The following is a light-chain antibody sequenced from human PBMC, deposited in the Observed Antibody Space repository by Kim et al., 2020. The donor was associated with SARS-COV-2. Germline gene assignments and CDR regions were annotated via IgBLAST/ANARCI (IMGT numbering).Light chain of an antibody. V-gene: IGLV2-14*04. Sequence: GQWITISGNGNRGDVGGYDHVSWHQQHPGKAPKLMIYDVTKRPSRVSSRFAGSKSGNTASLTISGLQAEDEADYYCTSSTSSGTWVFGGGTKLTVL. J-gene: IGLJ3*02. CDR1: RGDVGGYDH. CDR2: DVT. CDR3: TSSTSSGTWV.